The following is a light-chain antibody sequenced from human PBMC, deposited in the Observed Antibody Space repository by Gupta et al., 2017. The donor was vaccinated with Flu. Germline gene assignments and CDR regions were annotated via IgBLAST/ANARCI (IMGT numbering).Light chain of an antibody. V-gene: IGKV1D-16*01. Sequence: DIQMTQSLSSLSASVGDRVTITCRASQDIRTWLAWFQQKPEKAPKSLIYAASNLQSGVPSRFSGGGSGTDFTLTISSLQPEDFATYYCQQENSFPITFGGGTKVEIK. CDR1: QDIRTW. J-gene: IGKJ4*01. CDR2: AAS. CDR3: QQENSFPIT.